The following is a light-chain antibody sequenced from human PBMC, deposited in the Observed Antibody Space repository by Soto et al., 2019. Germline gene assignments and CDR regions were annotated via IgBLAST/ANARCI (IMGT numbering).Light chain of an antibody. V-gene: IGKV1-5*03. CDR2: EAS. Sequence: QLTQYPSSLSASVGDRVTITCRASQTVYTWLAWYQQKPGTAPKLLIYEASTLHSGVPSRFTGSGSGTEFTLVISRLQPDDFATYYCQQYSSYSSYTFGQGTKVDI. J-gene: IGKJ2*01. CDR3: QQYSSYSSYT. CDR1: QTVYTW.